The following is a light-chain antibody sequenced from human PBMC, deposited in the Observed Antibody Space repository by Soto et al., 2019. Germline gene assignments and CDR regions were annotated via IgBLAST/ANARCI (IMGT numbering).Light chain of an antibody. CDR3: CSYAGSSTYYV. Sequence: QSALTQPRSVSGSPGQSVTISCTGTSTDVGGYNYVSWYQQHPGKVPKLMLYEVSKRPSGVSNRFSGSKSGNTASLTISGLQAEDEADYYCCSYAGSSTYYVFGTG. J-gene: IGLJ1*01. V-gene: IGLV2-11*01. CDR1: STDVGGYNY. CDR2: EVS.